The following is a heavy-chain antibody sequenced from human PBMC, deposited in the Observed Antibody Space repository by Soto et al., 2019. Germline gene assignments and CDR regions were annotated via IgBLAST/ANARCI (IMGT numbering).Heavy chain of an antibody. Sequence: PGGSLRLSCAASGFTFSSYAMSWVRQAPRKGLEWVSAISSSGGTITYADSVKGRFTLSRDNSKNTLYLQMNSLRAEDTAKYYCAKDLGDFWSGSLQTHFDYWGQGTLVTSPQ. CDR2: ISSSGGTI. J-gene: IGHJ4*02. D-gene: IGHD3-3*01. CDR1: GFTFSSYA. CDR3: AKDLGDFWSGSLQTHFDY. V-gene: IGHV3-23*01.